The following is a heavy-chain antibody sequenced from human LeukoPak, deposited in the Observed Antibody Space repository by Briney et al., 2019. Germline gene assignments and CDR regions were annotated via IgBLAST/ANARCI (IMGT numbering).Heavy chain of an antibody. Sequence: SETLSLTCTVSGGFISSGGYYWSWIRQHPGKGLEWIGYIYYTGSTYYNASLKSRVMISVDTSSNRFSLKLSSVTAADTAVYYCARLGHCTNGVCYTFDYWGQGTLVTVSS. D-gene: IGHD2-8*01. CDR2: IYYTGST. V-gene: IGHV4-31*03. J-gene: IGHJ4*02. CDR3: ARLGHCTNGVCYTFDY. CDR1: GGFISSGGYY.